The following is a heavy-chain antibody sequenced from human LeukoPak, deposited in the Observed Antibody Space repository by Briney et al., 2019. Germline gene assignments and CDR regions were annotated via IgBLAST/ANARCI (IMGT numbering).Heavy chain of an antibody. CDR1: GYSFTNYW. D-gene: IGHD5-18*01. Sequence: GESLKISCQGSGYSFTNYWIGWVRQMPGKGLEWMGIIYPGDSGTRYSPSFQGQVTISADKSITTAYLQWSSLKASDTAMYYCARHMYGYDFDYWGQGTLVTVSS. CDR2: IYPGDSGT. CDR3: ARHMYGYDFDY. J-gene: IGHJ4*02. V-gene: IGHV5-51*01.